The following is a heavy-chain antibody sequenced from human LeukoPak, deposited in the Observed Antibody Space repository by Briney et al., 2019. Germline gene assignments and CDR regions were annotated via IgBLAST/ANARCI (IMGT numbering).Heavy chain of an antibody. CDR3: ARGQLAYFEY. J-gene: IGHJ4*02. D-gene: IGHD6-6*01. V-gene: IGHV3-48*01. Sequence: PGGSLRLSCAASGFTFSSYSMNWVRQAPGKGLEWVSYISGSSTIYHADSVKGRFTISRDNAKNSLYLQMNSLRAEDTAVYYCARGQLAYFEYRGQGTLVTVSS. CDR1: GFTFSSYS. CDR2: ISGSSTI.